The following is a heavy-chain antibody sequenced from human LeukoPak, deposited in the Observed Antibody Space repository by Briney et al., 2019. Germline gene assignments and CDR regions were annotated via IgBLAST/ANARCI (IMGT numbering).Heavy chain of an antibody. CDR2: ISSNGGST. V-gene: IGHV3-64*01. CDR1: GFTFSSYA. J-gene: IGHJ4*02. CDR3: ASPGAYY. Sequence: GGSLRLSCAASGFTFSSYAMHWVRQAPGKGLEHVSAISSNGGSTYYANSVKGRFTISRDNSKNTLYLHMGSLRAEDMAVYYCASPGAYYWGQGTLVTVSS.